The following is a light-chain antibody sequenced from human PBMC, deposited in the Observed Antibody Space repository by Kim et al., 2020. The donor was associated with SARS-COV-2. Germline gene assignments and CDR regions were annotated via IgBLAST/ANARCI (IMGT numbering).Light chain of an antibody. Sequence: GQPASISCRASQSLGHSDGNTYLNWFHQRPGQSPRRLIYKVSNRDSGVPDRFSGSGSGTDFTLKISRVEAEDVGVYYCMQGTQLTFGGGTKVDIK. CDR3: MQGTQLT. V-gene: IGKV2-30*02. J-gene: IGKJ4*01. CDR2: KVS. CDR1: QSLGHSDGNTY.